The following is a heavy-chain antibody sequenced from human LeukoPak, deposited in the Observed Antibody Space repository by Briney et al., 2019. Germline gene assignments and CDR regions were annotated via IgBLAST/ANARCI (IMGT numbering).Heavy chain of an antibody. J-gene: IGHJ4*02. CDR3: ARAQASYCGGDCPFYY. CDR1: GGSISSYY. Sequence: SETLSLTCTVSGGSISSYYWSWIRQPPGKGLEWIGYIYYSGSTNYNPSLKSRVTISVDTSKNQFSLKLSSVTAADTAVYYCARAQASYCGGDCPFYYWGQGTLATVSS. D-gene: IGHD2-21*01. V-gene: IGHV4-59*01. CDR2: IYYSGST.